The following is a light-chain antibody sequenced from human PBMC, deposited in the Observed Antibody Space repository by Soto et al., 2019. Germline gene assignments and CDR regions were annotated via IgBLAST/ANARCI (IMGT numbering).Light chain of an antibody. CDR1: QSISSW. V-gene: IGKV1-5*03. Sequence: DIQMTQSPSTLSASVGDRVTITCRASQSISSWLAWYQQKPGKAPKLLIYKASSLESGVPSRFSGSGSGTGFTLTISSLQPDDFLTYYCQQYNSYPLTFGPGTKVDIK. J-gene: IGKJ3*01. CDR2: KAS. CDR3: QQYNSYPLT.